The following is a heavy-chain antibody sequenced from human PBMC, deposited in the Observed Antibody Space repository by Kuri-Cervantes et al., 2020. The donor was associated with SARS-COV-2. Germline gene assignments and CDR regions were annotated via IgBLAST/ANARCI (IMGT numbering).Heavy chain of an antibody. CDR2: IRSKTKNYAT. J-gene: IGHJ6*02. CDR1: GFSFSGSA. CDR3: TRLRVNTLYGVDV. D-gene: IGHD3-22*01. V-gene: IGHV3-73*01. Sequence: SFSGSGFSFSGSAVHWVRQAPGKGLEWVARIRSKTKNYATHYAASVEGRFTISRDDSKNTAYLEMNNLRSEDTAVYYRTRLRVNTLYGVDVWGQGTTVTVSS.